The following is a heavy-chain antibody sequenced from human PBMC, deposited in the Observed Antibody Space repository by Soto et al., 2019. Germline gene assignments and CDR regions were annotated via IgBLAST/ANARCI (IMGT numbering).Heavy chain of an antibody. CDR1: GFNFVDYA. CDR3: ARGGRYTHAYGDYSYAMDV. J-gene: IGHJ6*02. D-gene: IGHD5-18*01. V-gene: IGHV3-23*01. Sequence: LRLSCAASGFNFVDYAMNWVRQAPGEWLEWVSGISGTSSRSSYAESVRGRFTISRDNLNNTLSLQMHSLRAEDTAVYYCARGGRYTHAYGDYSYAMDVWGQGTTVTVSS. CDR2: ISGTSSRS.